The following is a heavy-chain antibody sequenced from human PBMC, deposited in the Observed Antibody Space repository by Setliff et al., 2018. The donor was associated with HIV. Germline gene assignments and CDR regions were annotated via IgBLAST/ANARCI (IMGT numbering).Heavy chain of an antibody. V-gene: IGHV3-23*01. D-gene: IGHD1-26*01. Sequence: GGSLRLSCAASGFTFSSYEMNWVRQAPGKGLEWVSSISGTAYNTYYADSVEGRFTISRDNSRNRLFLQMNSLRVEDTAVYYCARDPTVGSPDYFDFWGQGTLVTVSS. CDR1: GFTFSSYE. J-gene: IGHJ4*02. CDR3: ARDPTVGSPDYFDF. CDR2: ISGTAYNT.